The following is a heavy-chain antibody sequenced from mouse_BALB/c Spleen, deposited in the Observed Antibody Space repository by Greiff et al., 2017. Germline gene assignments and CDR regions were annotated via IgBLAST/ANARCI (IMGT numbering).Heavy chain of an antibody. Sequence: EVHLVESGGGLVKPGGSLKLSCAASGFTFSSYAMSWVRQTPEKRLEWVASISSGGSTYYPDSVKGRFTISRDNARNILYLQMSSLRSEDTAMYYCARGMITTIYYYAMDYWGQGTSVTVSS. D-gene: IGHD2-4*01. V-gene: IGHV5-6-5*01. CDR2: ISSGGST. CDR1: GFTFSSYA. J-gene: IGHJ4*01. CDR3: ARGMITTIYYYAMDY.